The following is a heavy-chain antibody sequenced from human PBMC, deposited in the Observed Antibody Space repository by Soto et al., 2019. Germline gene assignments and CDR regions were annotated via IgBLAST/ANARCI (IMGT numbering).Heavy chain of an antibody. V-gene: IGHV4-31*03. CDR1: GGSISSGGYY. CDR3: ARGVLGDYYGSGSYNPRGYGMDV. Sequence: SETLSLTCTVSGGSISSGGYYWSWIRQHPGKGLEWIGYIYYSGSTYYNPSLKSRVTISVDTSKNQFSLKLSSVTAADTAVYYCARGVLGDYYGSGSYNPRGYGMDVWGQGTTVTVSS. CDR2: IYYSGST. D-gene: IGHD3-10*01. J-gene: IGHJ6*02.